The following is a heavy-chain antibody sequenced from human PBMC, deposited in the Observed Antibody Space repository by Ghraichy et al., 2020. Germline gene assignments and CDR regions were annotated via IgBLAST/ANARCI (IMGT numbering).Heavy chain of an antibody. J-gene: IGHJ6*02. CDR1: GGSFSGYY. CDR2: VDHGGST. Sequence: SETLSLTCAVYGGSFSGYYWSWIRQPPGRGLEWIGEVDHGGSTNYNPSLKSRVTISVDTSKNQFSLKLSSVTAADTAVYYCASRPGINYYGMDVWGQGTTVTVSS. V-gene: IGHV4-34*01. D-gene: IGHD2/OR15-2a*01. CDR3: ASRPGINYYGMDV.